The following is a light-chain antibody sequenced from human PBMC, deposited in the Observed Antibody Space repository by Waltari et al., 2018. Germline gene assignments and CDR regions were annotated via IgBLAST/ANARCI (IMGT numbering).Light chain of an antibody. CDR3: QQAKSFPFT. Sequence: IQMTQSPPSLSASDGDRAPITCRASQDISDWLAWYQQKPGKAPNLLIYAASCLQSGVPSRIIASGSGTDDTVTISSLQPEDFATYDCQQAKSFPFTFSPGTKVDIK. CDR1: QDISDW. J-gene: IGKJ3*01. CDR2: AAS. V-gene: IGKV1-12*01.